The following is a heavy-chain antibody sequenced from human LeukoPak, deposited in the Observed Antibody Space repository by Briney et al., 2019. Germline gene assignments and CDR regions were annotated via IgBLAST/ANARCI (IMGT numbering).Heavy chain of an antibody. CDR2: INPTGGST. V-gene: IGHV1-46*01. CDR1: GYTFTSYY. D-gene: IGHD1-26*01. J-gene: IGHJ5*02. Sequence: ASVKASCKASGYTFTSYYMDWVRQAPGQGLEWMGLINPTGGSTGYAQKFQGGVTMPRHMSTSTDYMELSSLRSEDTAIYYCARDNSVGDNAWWFDPWGQGTLVTVSS. CDR3: ARDNSVGDNAWWFDP.